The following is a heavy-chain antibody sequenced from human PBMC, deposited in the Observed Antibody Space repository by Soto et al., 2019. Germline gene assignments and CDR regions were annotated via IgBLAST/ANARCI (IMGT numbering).Heavy chain of an antibody. J-gene: IGHJ4*02. Sequence: GGSLRLSCAASGFTFSSYSMSWVRQAQGKGLEWVSAISGNSGDIYYADSVKGRFTITRDNSKNALYLQVNSLRAEDTAIYFCAKSRGDSWTTYFFDYWGQGPLVTVSS. D-gene: IGHD4-4*01. V-gene: IGHV3-23*01. CDR3: AKSRGDSWTTYFFDY. CDR1: GFTFSSYS. CDR2: ISGNSGDI.